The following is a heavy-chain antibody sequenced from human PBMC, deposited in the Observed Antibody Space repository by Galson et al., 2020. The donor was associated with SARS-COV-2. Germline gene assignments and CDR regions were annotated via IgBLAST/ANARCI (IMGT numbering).Heavy chain of an antibody. Sequence: SETLSLTCTVPGGSISSGSYYWSWIRQPAGKGLEWIGRIYTSGSTNYNPSLKSRVTISVDTSKNQFSLKLSSVTAADTAVYYCARERETITMIVVGNPDAFDIWGQGTMVTVSS. V-gene: IGHV4-61*02. J-gene: IGHJ3*02. CDR2: IYTSGST. D-gene: IGHD3-22*01. CDR1: GGSISSGSYY. CDR3: ARERETITMIVVGNPDAFDI.